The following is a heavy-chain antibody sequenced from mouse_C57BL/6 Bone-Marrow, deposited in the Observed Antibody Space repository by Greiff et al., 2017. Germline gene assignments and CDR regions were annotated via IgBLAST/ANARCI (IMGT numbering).Heavy chain of an antibody. V-gene: IGHV2-5*01. J-gene: IGHJ4*01. D-gene: IGHD2-3*01. CDR2: IWRGGST. CDR1: GFSLTSYG. CDR3: AKGLLRESYYAMDY. Sequence: QVQLKESGPGLVQPSQSLSITCTVSGFSLTSYGVHWVRQSPGKCLEWLGVIWRGGSTDYNAAFMSRLSITKDNSKSQVFFKMNSLQADDTAIYYGAKGLLRESYYAMDYWGQGTSVTVSS.